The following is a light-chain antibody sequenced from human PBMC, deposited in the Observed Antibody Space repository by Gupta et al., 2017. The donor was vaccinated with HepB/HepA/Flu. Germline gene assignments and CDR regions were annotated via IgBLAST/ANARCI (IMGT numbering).Light chain of an antibody. CDR3: QQYYSSPWT. J-gene: IGKJ1*01. CDR1: QNLLYSSNNKNY. Sequence: DIVMTQSPDSLAVSLGERATIDCKSSQNLLYSSNNKNYLAWYQQKPGQPPRLLIYWASTRESGVPDRFRGSGSGTDFTLTISSLQAEDVAVYYCQQYYSSPWTFGRGTKVEIK. CDR2: WAS. V-gene: IGKV4-1*01.